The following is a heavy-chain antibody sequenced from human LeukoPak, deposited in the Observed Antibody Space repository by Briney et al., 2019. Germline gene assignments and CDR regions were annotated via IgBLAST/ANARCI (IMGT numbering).Heavy chain of an antibody. J-gene: IGHJ4*02. V-gene: IGHV3-30-3*01. Sequence: GGSLRLSCAASGFTFSSFAMHWVRQAPGKGLEWVAVMSYDGTNKYYADSVKGRFTISRDNANNSLYLQMNSLRDEDTAVYYCARARRYRSSWYHDYWGQGSLVTVSS. CDR3: ARARRYRSSWYHDY. CDR1: GFTFSSFA. D-gene: IGHD6-13*01. CDR2: MSYDGTNK.